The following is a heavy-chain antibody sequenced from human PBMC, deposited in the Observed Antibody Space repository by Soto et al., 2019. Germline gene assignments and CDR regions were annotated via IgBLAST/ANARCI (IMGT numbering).Heavy chain of an antibody. CDR2: INPNSGGT. Sequence: ASVKVSCKASGYTFTGYYMHWVRQAPGQGLEWMGWINPNSGGTNYAQKFQGWVTMTRDTSISTAYMELSRLRSDDTAVYYCARDPVHDSSGYNSYYFDYWGQGP. CDR1: GYTFTGYY. D-gene: IGHD3-22*01. V-gene: IGHV1-2*04. J-gene: IGHJ4*02. CDR3: ARDPVHDSSGYNSYYFDY.